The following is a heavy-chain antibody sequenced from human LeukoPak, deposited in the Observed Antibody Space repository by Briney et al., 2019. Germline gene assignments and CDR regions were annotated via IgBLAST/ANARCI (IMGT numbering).Heavy chain of an antibody. V-gene: IGHV3-30*02. Sequence: GGSLRLSCTASEFTFSSYGMHWVRQAPGKGLEWVAFIRYAGSSKYYADSVKGRFTISRDNSKNTLYLQMNSLRAEDTAVYYCAKAQKAGYYYGSGVFDYWGQGTLVTVSS. D-gene: IGHD3-10*01. CDR3: AKAQKAGYYYGSGVFDY. CDR2: IRYAGSSK. CDR1: EFTFSSYG. J-gene: IGHJ4*02.